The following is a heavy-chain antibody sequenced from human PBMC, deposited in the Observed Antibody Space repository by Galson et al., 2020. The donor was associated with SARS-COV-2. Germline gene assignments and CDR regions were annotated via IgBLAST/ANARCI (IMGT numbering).Heavy chain of an antibody. Sequence: SETLSLTCTVSGASIRSGRYHWSWIRQPAGKGLESIGRIYTSGNTNYNPSLKSRVPISLDTSKNQFSLRLRSVTAADTAVYYCARGEFFEFNYYGMYVWGQGTTVTVSS. CDR2: IYTSGNT. V-gene: IGHV4-61*02. D-gene: IGHD3-3*01. CDR3: ARGEFFEFNYYGMYV. J-gene: IGHJ6*02. CDR1: GASIRSGRYH.